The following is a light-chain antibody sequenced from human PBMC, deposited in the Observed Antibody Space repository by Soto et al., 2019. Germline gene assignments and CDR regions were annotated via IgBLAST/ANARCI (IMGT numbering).Light chain of an antibody. CDR3: CSYAGGFNVL. CDR1: SSDVGGYNY. V-gene: IGLV2-11*01. Sequence: QSVLTQPHSVSGSPGQSVTISCTGTSSDVGGYNYVSWYQQHPGKAPKLMIYDVTKRPSGVPDRFSGSKSGNTASLTISGLQAEDEADYYCCSYAGGFNVLFGGGTKLTVL. CDR2: DVT. J-gene: IGLJ2*01.